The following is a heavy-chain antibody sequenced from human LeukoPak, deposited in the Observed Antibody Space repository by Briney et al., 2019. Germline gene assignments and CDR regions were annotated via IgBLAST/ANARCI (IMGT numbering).Heavy chain of an antibody. Sequence: GTSVKVSCKASGFTLTSSAVQWVRQARGQRLEWIGWIVVGSGNTNYAQKFQERVTISRDMSTSTAYMELSSLGSEDTAVYYCARDRDSSGWYHYYYGMDVWGQGTTVTVSS. CDR1: GFTLTSSA. D-gene: IGHD6-19*01. CDR3: ARDRDSSGWYHYYYGMDV. CDR2: IVVGSGNT. V-gene: IGHV1-58*01. J-gene: IGHJ6*02.